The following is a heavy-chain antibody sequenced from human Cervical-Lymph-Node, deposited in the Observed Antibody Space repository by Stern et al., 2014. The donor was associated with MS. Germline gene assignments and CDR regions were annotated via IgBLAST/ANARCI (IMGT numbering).Heavy chain of an antibody. CDR1: GFTFSNFG. CDR2: ISYDGNDE. Sequence: VQLVESGGGVVQPGRSLRLSCAASGFTFSNFGMHWVRQAPGKGLEWVALISYDGNDEYYADSVKGRFTISRDNSKNTLHLQMNSLRAEDTALYYCAKGRTVAGKGVGAFEFWGQGTMVIVSS. D-gene: IGHD6-19*01. CDR3: AKGRTVAGKGVGAFEF. V-gene: IGHV3-30*18. J-gene: IGHJ3*01.